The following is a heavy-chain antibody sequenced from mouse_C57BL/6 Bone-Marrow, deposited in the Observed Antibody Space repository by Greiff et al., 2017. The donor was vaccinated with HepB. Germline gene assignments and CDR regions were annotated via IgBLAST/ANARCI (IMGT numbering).Heavy chain of an antibody. CDR1: GYTFTDYY. CDR2: IYPGSGNT. Sequence: QVQLKQSGAELVRAGASVKLSCKASGYTFTDYYINWVKQRPGQGLEWIARIYPGSGNTYYNEKFKGKATLTAEKSSSTAYMQLSSLTSEDSAVYFCAREAAHPTRGYYFDYWGQGTTLTVSS. D-gene: IGHD6-1*01. CDR3: AREAAHPTRGYYFDY. V-gene: IGHV1-76*01. J-gene: IGHJ2*01.